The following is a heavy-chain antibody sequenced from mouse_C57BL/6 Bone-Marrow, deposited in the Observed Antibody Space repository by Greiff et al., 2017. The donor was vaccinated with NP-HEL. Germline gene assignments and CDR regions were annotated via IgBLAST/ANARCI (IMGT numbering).Heavy chain of an antibody. D-gene: IGHD1-1*01. Sequence: VQLQQPGAELVKPGASVKLSCKASGYTFTSYWMHWVKQRPGQGLEWIGMIHPNSGSTNYNEKFKSKATLTVDKSSSTAYMQLSSLTSEDSAVYYRAREGVVATDYWGQGTTLTVSS. J-gene: IGHJ2*01. CDR3: AREGVVATDY. V-gene: IGHV1-64*01. CDR1: GYTFTSYW. CDR2: IHPNSGST.